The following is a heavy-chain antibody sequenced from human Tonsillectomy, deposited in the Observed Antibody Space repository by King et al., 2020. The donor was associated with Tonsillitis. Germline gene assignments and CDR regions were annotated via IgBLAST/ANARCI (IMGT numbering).Heavy chain of an antibody. Sequence: QLVQSGAEVRKPGASVKVSCKASGYTFTSYDINWVRQASGQGLEWMGWMNPNRGSTGYAQPFQCRVTMTRDTSINTAYMELSSLRAEDTAVYYCASGTAAPTYYCYGGMDFWGQGTTVTVSS. V-gene: IGHV1-8*01. CDR1: GYTFTSYD. CDR2: MNPNRGST. CDR3: ASGTAAPTYYCYGGMDF. D-gene: IGHD6-25*01. J-gene: IGHJ6*02.